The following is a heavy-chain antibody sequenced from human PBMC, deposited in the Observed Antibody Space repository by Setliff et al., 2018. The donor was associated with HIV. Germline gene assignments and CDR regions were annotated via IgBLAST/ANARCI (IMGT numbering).Heavy chain of an antibody. Sequence: GASVKVSCKASGYTFTGYYMHWVRQAPGQGLEWMGWINPDSGGTNLAQKFLGRVTLTRDTSISTAYMELSRLRSEDTAVYYCARVIVVVTATQLDYYYVDVWGKGTTVTVSS. J-gene: IGHJ6*03. CDR1: GYTFTGYY. D-gene: IGHD2-21*02. CDR2: INPDSGGT. V-gene: IGHV1-2*02. CDR3: ARVIVVVTATQLDYYYVDV.